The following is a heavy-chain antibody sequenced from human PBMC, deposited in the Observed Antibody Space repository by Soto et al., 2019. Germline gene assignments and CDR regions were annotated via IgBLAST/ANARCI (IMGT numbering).Heavy chain of an antibody. J-gene: IGHJ3*02. CDR3: ARTNAFDI. Sequence: SETLSLTCTVSGGSITSYYWNWIRQPPGKGLEWIGYFYYSGSTNYNPSLKSRVTISVDTSKNQFSLQLSSVTAADTAVYYCARTNAFDIWGQGTMVTVSS. CDR2: FYYSGST. CDR1: GGSITSYY. V-gene: IGHV4-59*01.